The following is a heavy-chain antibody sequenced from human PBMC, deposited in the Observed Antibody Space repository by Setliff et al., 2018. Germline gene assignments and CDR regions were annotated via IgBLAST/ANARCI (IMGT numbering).Heavy chain of an antibody. CDR3: ARQYYNFWSGPNWFDP. CDR1: GYTFTNYW. D-gene: IGHD3-3*01. Sequence: GESLKISCKSSGYTFTNYWVGWVRQMPGKGLEWMGIIYPGDSDTRYSPSFQGQVTISADKSISTAYLQWSSLKASDTAMYYCARQYYNFWSGPNWFDPWGQGTLVTVSS. CDR2: IYPGDSDT. V-gene: IGHV5-51*01. J-gene: IGHJ5*02.